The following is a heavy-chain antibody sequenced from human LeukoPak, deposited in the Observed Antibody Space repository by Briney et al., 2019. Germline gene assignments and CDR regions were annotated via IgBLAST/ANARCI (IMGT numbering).Heavy chain of an antibody. Sequence: GGSLRLSCAASGFTFSCYSMTWVRQAPGKGLEWVSGLSGSGDSTYYTDSVKGRFTISRDNAKNTLYLQMNSLRAEDTAVYYCARAGGLNYYGGFSEFGYWGQGTLVTVSS. V-gene: IGHV3-23*01. CDR1: GFTFSCYS. J-gene: IGHJ4*02. CDR3: ARAGGLNYYGGFSEFGY. D-gene: IGHD4-23*01. CDR2: LSGSGDST.